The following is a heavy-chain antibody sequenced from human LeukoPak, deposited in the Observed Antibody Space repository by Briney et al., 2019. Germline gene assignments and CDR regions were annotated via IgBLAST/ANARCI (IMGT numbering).Heavy chain of an antibody. Sequence: SVKVSCKASGGTFSSYAISWVRQAPGQELEWMGRIIPILGIANYAQKFQGRVTITADKSTSTAYMELSSLRSEDTAVYYCARVCDQQWLVPPRVPDAFDIWGQGTMVTVSS. CDR2: IIPILGIA. D-gene: IGHD6-19*01. CDR3: ARVCDQQWLVPPRVPDAFDI. J-gene: IGHJ3*02. CDR1: GGTFSSYA. V-gene: IGHV1-69*04.